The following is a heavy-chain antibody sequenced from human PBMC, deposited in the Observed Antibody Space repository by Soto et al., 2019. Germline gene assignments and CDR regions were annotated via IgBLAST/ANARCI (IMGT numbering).Heavy chain of an antibody. D-gene: IGHD3-3*01. CDR1: GYRFNSYG. CDR2: ISAYNGNT. CDR3: ARDKVYYFFSSGYRSYYFDY. V-gene: IGHV1-18*04. Sequence: QVQLVQSGAEVKKPGASVKVSCKASGYRFNSYGITWVRQAPGQGLEWMGWISAYNGNTNFVQKLQGRVTMTTDTSTSTAYMELRSLTSDDTAVYYCARDKVYYFFSSGYRSYYFDYWGQGTLVTVSS. J-gene: IGHJ4*02.